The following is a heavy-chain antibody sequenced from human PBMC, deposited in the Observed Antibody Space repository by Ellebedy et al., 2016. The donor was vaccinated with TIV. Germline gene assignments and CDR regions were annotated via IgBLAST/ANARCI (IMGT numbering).Heavy chain of an antibody. Sequence: MPSETLSLTCTVSDGSIGSYYWTRIRLSPGKQLEWLGYIYYDGKTKYNPSLTSRIAMSVDATKSQFSLKLTSVTAADTAIYYCARENYFGPTYYFDRWGPGKLVTVSS. V-gene: IGHV4-59*01. CDR3: ARENYFGPTYYFDR. J-gene: IGHJ4*02. D-gene: IGHD3-9*01. CDR2: IYYDGKT. CDR1: DGSIGSYY.